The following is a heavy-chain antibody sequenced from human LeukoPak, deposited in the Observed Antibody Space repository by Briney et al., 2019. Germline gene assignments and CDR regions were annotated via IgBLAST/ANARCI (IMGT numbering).Heavy chain of an antibody. V-gene: IGHV4-59*08. D-gene: IGHD3-3*01. J-gene: IGHJ6*02. CDR1: GGSISSYY. Sequence: SETLSLTCTVSGGSISSYYWSWIRQPPGKGLEWIGYIYYSGSTNYNPSLKSRVTISVDTSKNQFSLKLSSVTAADTAVYYCARLGYDFWSGPFGYYYGMDVWGQGTTVTVSS. CDR3: ARLGYDFWSGPFGYYYGMDV. CDR2: IYYSGST.